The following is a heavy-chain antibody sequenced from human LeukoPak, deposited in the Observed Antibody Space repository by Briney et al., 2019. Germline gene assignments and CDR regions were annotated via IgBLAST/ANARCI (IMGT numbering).Heavy chain of an antibody. J-gene: IGHJ4*02. Sequence: ASVKVSCKASGGTFSSYAISWVRQAPGQGLEWMGGIIPILGTANYAQKFQGRVTITADKSTSTAYMELSSLRSEDTAVYYCARVGPFLNYYDSTGYYREYFDYWGQGTLVTVSS. CDR3: ARVGPFLNYYDSTGYYREYFDY. CDR2: IIPILGTA. V-gene: IGHV1-69*10. D-gene: IGHD3-22*01. CDR1: GGTFSSYA.